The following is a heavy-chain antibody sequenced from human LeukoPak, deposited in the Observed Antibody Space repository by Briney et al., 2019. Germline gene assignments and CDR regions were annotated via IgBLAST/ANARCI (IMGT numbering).Heavy chain of an antibody. CDR1: GFTFSSYG. D-gene: IGHD6-19*01. J-gene: IGHJ6*02. V-gene: IGHV3-30*18. Sequence: GGSLRLSCAASGFTFSSYGTHWVRQAPGKGLEWVAVISYDGSNKYYADSVKGRFTISRDNSKNTLYLQMNSLRAEDTAVYYCAKDRHSSGWYSSGMDVWGQGTTVTVSS. CDR3: AKDRHSSGWYSSGMDV. CDR2: ISYDGSNK.